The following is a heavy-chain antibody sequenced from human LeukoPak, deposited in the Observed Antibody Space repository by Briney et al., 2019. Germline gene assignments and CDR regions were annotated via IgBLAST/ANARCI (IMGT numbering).Heavy chain of an antibody. Sequence: PGGSLRLSCAASGFTVSSNYMSWVRQAPGKGLEWVSVIYSGGSTHHADSVKGRFTISRDNSKNTLYLQMNSLRAEDTAVYYCARVWGYRDYYDSTAYYRFDHWGQGTPVTVSS. CDR2: IYSGGST. J-gene: IGHJ4*02. CDR1: GFTVSSNY. V-gene: IGHV3-66*01. D-gene: IGHD3-22*01. CDR3: ARVWGYRDYYDSTAYYRFDH.